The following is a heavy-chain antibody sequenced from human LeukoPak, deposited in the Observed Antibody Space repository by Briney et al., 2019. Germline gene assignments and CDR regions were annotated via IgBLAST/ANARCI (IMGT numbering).Heavy chain of an antibody. CDR1: GYTFTGYY. CDR2: INPNSGGT. Sequence: ASVKVSCKASGYTFTGYYMHWVRQAPGQGLEWMGWINPNSGGTNYAQKFQGRVTMTRDTSISTAYMELSRLRSDDTAVYYCARASHARYYYDSSGFGGFDYWGQGTLVTVSS. V-gene: IGHV1-2*02. CDR3: ARASHARYYYDSSGFGGFDY. J-gene: IGHJ4*02. D-gene: IGHD3-22*01.